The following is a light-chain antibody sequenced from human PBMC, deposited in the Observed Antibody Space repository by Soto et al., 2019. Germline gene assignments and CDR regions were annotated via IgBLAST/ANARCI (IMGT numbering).Light chain of an antibody. Sequence: DIQLTQSPSFLSASVGDRVTITCRASQGISSYLAWYQQKPGKATKLLIYAASTLQSGVPSRFSGSGSGTEFTLTISSLQPEDFATYYCQQLNSYPITCGQGTRLEI. CDR3: QQLNSYPIT. V-gene: IGKV1-9*01. CDR2: AAS. J-gene: IGKJ5*01. CDR1: QGISSY.